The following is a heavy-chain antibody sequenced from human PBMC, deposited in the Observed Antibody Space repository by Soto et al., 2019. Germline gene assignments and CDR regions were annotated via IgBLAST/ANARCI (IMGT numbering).Heavy chain of an antibody. V-gene: IGHV1-69*13. Sequence: GASVKVSCKASGYTFTSYDINWVRQATGQGLEWMGGMNPISGKASYAQKFQGRVTITADESTSTAYMELSSLRSEDTAVYYCARSDYYDSSNLSYWGQGTLVTVSS. CDR2: MNPISGKA. J-gene: IGHJ4*02. D-gene: IGHD3-22*01. CDR3: ARSDYYDSSNLSY. CDR1: GYTFTSYD.